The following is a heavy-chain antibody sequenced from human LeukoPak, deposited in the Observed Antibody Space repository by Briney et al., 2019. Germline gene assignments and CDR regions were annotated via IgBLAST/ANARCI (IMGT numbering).Heavy chain of an antibody. D-gene: IGHD2-2*02. CDR2: INHSGST. CDR3: ARGRTYQLPYPTDFDY. J-gene: IGHJ4*02. CDR1: GGSFSGYY. V-gene: IGHV4-34*01. Sequence: SETLSLTCAVYGGSFSGYYWSWIRQPPGKGLEWIGEINHSGSTNYNPSLKSRVTISVDTSKNQFSLKLSSVTAADTAVYYCARGRTYQLPYPTDFDYWGQGTLVTASS.